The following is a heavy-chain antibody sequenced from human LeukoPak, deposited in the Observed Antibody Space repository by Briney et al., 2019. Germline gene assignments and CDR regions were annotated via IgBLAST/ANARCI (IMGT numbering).Heavy chain of an antibody. J-gene: IGHJ4*02. CDR2: IKQDGSEK. CDR1: GFTFSSYW. CDR3: GRFTRSGDSVY. D-gene: IGHD7-27*01. V-gene: IGHV3-7*04. Sequence: GGSLRLSCAASGFTFSSYWMSWVRQAPGKGLEWVANIKQDGSEKQYVDSVKGRFAISRDNAENSLYLQMNSLKAEDTAVYYCGRFTRSGDSVYWGQGTLVTVPS.